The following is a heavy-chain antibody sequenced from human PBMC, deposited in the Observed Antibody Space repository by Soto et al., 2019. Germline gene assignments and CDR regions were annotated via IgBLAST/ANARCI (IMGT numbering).Heavy chain of an antibody. D-gene: IGHD3-3*01. V-gene: IGHV1-18*01. CDR1: RYTFTSCG. CDR2: ISAYNGNT. Sequence: ASVKVSCRASRYTFTSCGLSWVRQAPEQGLEWMGWISAYNGNTNYAQKLQGSVTMPTHTSTSTAYMELRSLRADDTAVYYCARGGWYDFWSDQATRYYYYGMDVWRQGTTDTVSS. CDR3: ARGGWYDFWSDQATRYYYYGMDV. J-gene: IGHJ6*02.